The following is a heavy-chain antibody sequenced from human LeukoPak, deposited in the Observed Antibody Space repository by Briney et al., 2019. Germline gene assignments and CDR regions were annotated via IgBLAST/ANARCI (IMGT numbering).Heavy chain of an antibody. Sequence: GGSLRLSCAASGFTFSNTWMHWVRQAPGKGLVWVSRINSDGSSTSYADSVKGRFTISRDNAKNTLYLQMNSLRVEDTAVYYCTRVGGGFDIWGQGTMVTVSS. CDR1: GFTFSNTW. D-gene: IGHD6-25*01. CDR3: TRVGGGFDI. V-gene: IGHV3-74*01. J-gene: IGHJ3*02. CDR2: INSDGSST.